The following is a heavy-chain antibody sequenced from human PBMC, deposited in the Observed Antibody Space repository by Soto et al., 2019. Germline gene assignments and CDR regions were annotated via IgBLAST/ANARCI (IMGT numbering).Heavy chain of an antibody. J-gene: IGHJ4*02. CDR3: ATELGENPASPFDS. CDR2: IIPLFGAA. CDR1: GVTFTSET. D-gene: IGHD2-21*01. V-gene: IGHV1-69*01. Sequence: QVQLVQSGAEVKKPGSSVKVSCKASGVTFTSETISWVRQAPGQGLEWMGGIIPLFGAANYAQKCQGRVTITADESTSTVYMELSSLRSDDMAVYYCATELGENPASPFDSWGQGTLVTVSS.